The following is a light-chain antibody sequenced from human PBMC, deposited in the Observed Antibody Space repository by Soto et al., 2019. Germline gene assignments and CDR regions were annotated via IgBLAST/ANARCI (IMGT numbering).Light chain of an antibody. CDR3: QQYDRSPWT. CDR1: QSVSSSY. Sequence: DIVLTQSPGTLSLSPGERATLSCRASQSVSSSYLAWYQQKPGQAPRLLLYGGSSRATGIPDRFRGSGAGTDFTLNISRLEPEDSAVYYCQQYDRSPWTFGQGTQVQIK. V-gene: IGKV3-20*01. J-gene: IGKJ1*01. CDR2: GGS.